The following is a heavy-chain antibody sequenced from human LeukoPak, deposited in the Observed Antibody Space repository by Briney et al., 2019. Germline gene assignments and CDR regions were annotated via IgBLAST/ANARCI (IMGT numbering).Heavy chain of an antibody. CDR1: GGSISSYC. D-gene: IGHD4-23*01. CDR2: IYYSGST. CDR3: ARDLKYGGNSGAFDI. V-gene: IGHV4-59*01. J-gene: IGHJ3*02. Sequence: SETLSLTCTVSGGSISSYCWSWIRQPPGKGLEWIGYIYYSGSTNYNPSLKSRVTISVDASKNQFSLKLSSVTAADTAVYYCARDLKYGGNSGAFDIWGQGTMVTVSS.